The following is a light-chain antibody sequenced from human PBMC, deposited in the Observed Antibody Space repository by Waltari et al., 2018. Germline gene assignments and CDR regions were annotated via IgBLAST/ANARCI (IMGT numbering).Light chain of an antibody. CDR1: SCPLSTTSY. J-gene: IGLJ3*02. Sequence: QTVVPQDPSLSLSPGGTVTLTCALSSCPLSTTSYATWYQQTPGQAPRTLVYKANARSSGVPDRFSGSILGNTAALTITGAQADDESDYYCALYMGSGIWVFGGGTRLTVL. CDR2: KAN. V-gene: IGLV8-61*01. CDR3: ALYMGSGIWV.